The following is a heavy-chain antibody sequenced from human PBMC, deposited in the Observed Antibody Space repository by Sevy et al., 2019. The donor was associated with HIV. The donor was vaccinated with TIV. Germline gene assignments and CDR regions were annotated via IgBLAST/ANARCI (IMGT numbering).Heavy chain of an antibody. Sequence: GGSLRLSCAASGFTFNIYSMNWVRQAPGKGLEWVSFISSSSSYIYYADSLKGRFTVSRDNAKNSLYLQMNSLGAEDTAVYYCARASQQLVLLREYYFDYWGQGTLVTVSS. CDR1: GFTFNIYS. CDR2: ISSSSSYI. D-gene: IGHD6-13*01. CDR3: ARASQQLVLLREYYFDY. V-gene: IGHV3-21*01. J-gene: IGHJ4*02.